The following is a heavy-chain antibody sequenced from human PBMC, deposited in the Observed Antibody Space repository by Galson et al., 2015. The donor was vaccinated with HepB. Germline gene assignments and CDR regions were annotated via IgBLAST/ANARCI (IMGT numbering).Heavy chain of an antibody. D-gene: IGHD2-2*01. CDR3: TTGYCSSTTCFR. Sequence: SLRLSCAASGFTFSDYGMNWVRQAPGKGLEWVGRIKSNPDGGTTDYAAPVRGRFTISRDDSKNTLYLQMDSLKTEDTAVYYCTTGYCSSTTCFRWGQGTLVTVSS. CDR1: GFTFSDYG. V-gene: IGHV3-15*01. J-gene: IGHJ4*02. CDR2: IKSNPDGGTT.